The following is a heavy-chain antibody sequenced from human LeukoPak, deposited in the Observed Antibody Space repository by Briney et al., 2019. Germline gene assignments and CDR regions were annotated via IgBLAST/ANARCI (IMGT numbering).Heavy chain of an antibody. J-gene: IGHJ4*02. CDR2: INPNTGVI. V-gene: IGHV1-2*02. CDR3: ARDDNFQFDS. D-gene: IGHD1-1*01. Sequence: GASVKVSCKASGYTFTAYYLHWVRQAPGQGLEWMGWINPNTGVINYAPKFQGRVTMTRDTSITTAYMELSGLRSDDTAMYYCARDDNFQFDSWGQGTLVSVPS. CDR1: GYTFTAYY.